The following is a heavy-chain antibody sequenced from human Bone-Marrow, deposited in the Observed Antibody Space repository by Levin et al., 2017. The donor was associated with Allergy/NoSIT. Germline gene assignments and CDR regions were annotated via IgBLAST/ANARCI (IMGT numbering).Heavy chain of an antibody. J-gene: IGHJ3*02. CDR3: GSSGYFSGAVDI. V-gene: IGHV3-7*01. Sequence: GGSLRLSCAASGFTFSSYWMTWVRQAPGKGLEWVANIKQDGSAKSYVDSVEGRFSISRDNAKNSLYLQMNSLRAEDTALYYCGSSGYFSGAVDIWGQGTMVTVSS. CDR2: IKQDGSAK. D-gene: IGHD3-22*01. CDR1: GFTFSSYW.